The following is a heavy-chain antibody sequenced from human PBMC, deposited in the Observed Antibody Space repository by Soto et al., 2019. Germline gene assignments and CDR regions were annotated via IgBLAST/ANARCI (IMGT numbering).Heavy chain of an antibody. CDR2: ISGSGGST. CDR3: AKDQMGGSYDYYYGMDV. J-gene: IGHJ6*02. V-gene: IGHV3-23*01. Sequence: GGSLSLSCAASGFTFSSYAVSWVRQAPGKGLEWVSAISGSGGSTYYADSVKGRFTISRDNSKNTLYLQMNSLRAEDTAVYYCAKDQMGGSYDYYYGMDVWGQGTTVTVSS. CDR1: GFTFSSYA. D-gene: IGHD1-26*01.